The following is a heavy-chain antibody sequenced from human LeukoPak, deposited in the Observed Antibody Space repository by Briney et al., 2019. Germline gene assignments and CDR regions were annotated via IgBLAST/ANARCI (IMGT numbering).Heavy chain of an antibody. D-gene: IGHD2-21*02. J-gene: IGHJ4*02. Sequence: PGGALRLSCAASGFTFSSYGMHWVRQAPGKGLEWVAVIWYDGSNKYYADSVKGRFTISRDNSKNTLYLQMNSLRAEDTAVYYCASLVGDSKSDYWGQGTLVTVSS. CDR1: GFTFSSYG. CDR3: ASLVGDSKSDY. V-gene: IGHV3-33*01. CDR2: IWYDGSNK.